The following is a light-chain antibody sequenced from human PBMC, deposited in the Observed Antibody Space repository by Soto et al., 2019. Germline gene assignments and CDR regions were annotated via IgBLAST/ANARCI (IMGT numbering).Light chain of an antibody. Sequence: QSVLTQPASVSGSPGQSITISCTGTSSDIGAYNFVSWYQQHPGKAPKLMLYDVNIRPSGVSNRFSGSKSGNTASLTISGLQAEDVADYYCTLRTTSTTMIFGGGTQLAVL. CDR3: TLRTTSTTMI. J-gene: IGLJ2*01. V-gene: IGLV2-14*03. CDR2: DVN. CDR1: SSDIGAYNF.